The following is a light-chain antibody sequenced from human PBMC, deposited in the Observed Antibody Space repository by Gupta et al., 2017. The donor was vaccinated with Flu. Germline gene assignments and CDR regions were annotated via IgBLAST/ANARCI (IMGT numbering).Light chain of an antibody. CDR1: SPNIGNNY. CDR3: AAWDDSLNVVA. Sequence: SSPNIGNNYVYWYQQLPANAPKLMIYNYNQRPSGVPNRFSGSKSGTSASLIIYGLQSEDEADYYCAAWDDSLNVVAFGGGTKLTVL. V-gene: IGLV1-47*01. CDR2: NYN. J-gene: IGLJ2*01.